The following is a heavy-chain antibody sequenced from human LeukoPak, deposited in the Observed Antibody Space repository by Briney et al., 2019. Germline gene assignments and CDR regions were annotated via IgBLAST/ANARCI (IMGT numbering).Heavy chain of an antibody. CDR3: AKDELQYCSSSSCLGVFDN. Sequence: PGRSLRLSCAASGFTFDDYAMHWVRQVPGKGLEWVSGINWNSGSIDYADSVKGRFTISRDNAKNSLYLQMNSLRPDDTALYYCAKDELQYCSSSSCLGVFDNWGQGTLVTVSS. D-gene: IGHD2-2*01. J-gene: IGHJ4*02. CDR2: INWNSGSI. CDR1: GFTFDDYA. V-gene: IGHV3-9*01.